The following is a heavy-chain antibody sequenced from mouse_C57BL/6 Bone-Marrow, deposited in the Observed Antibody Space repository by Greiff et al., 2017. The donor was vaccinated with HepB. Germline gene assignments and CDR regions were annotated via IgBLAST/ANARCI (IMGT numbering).Heavy chain of an antibody. CDR1: GYTFTEYT. CDR2: FYPGSGSI. CDR3: ARHAYYDYDYYAMDY. D-gene: IGHD2-4*01. J-gene: IGHJ4*01. V-gene: IGHV1-62-2*01. Sequence: VKVVESGAELVKPGASVKLSCKASGYTFTEYTIHWVKQRSGQGLEWIGWFYPGSGSIKYNEKFKDKATLTADKSSSTVYMELSRLTSEDSAVYFCARHAYYDYDYYAMDYWGQGTSVTVSS.